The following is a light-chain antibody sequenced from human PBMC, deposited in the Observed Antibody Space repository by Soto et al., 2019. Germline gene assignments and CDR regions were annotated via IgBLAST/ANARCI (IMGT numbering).Light chain of an antibody. CDR2: AAT. CDR1: QSIDTF. V-gene: IGKV1-39*01. J-gene: IGKJ2*01. Sequence: DVQMTQSPSSLSASVGDRVTITCRPSQSIDTFLNWYQQKPGRAPKLLISAATTLHTGVPSRFSRSEAGTHFTLTISSLQPEDSATYFCQQSYSIPYTFALGTKLEIK. CDR3: QQSYSIPYT.